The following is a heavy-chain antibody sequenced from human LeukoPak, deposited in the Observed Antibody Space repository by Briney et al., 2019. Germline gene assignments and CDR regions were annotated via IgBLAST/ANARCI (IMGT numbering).Heavy chain of an antibody. Sequence: GGSLRLSCAASGFTFSSYSMHWVRQAPGKGLEWVAVISYDGSNKYYADSVKGRFTISRDNSKNTLYLQMNSLRAEDTAVYYCAKGPDYGDYWGQGTLVTVSS. CDR3: AKGPDYGDY. V-gene: IGHV3-30*18. CDR1: GFTFSSYS. CDR2: ISYDGSNK. J-gene: IGHJ4*02.